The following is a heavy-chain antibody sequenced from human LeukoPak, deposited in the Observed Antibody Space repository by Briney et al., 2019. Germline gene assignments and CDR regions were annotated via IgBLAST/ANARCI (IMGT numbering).Heavy chain of an antibody. Sequence: PGGSLRLSCAASGFTFSSYCMMWVRQAPGKGLEWVSSISSSSSYIYYADSVKGRFTISRDNAKNSLYLQMNSLRAEDTAVYYCARDRSSYSPHYYMDVWGKGTTVTVSS. V-gene: IGHV3-21*01. CDR2: ISSSSSYI. D-gene: IGHD4-11*01. J-gene: IGHJ6*03. CDR1: GFTFSSYC. CDR3: ARDRSSYSPHYYMDV.